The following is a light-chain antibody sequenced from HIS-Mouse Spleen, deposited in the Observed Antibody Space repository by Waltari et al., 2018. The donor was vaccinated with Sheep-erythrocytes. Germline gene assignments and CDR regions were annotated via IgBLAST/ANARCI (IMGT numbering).Light chain of an antibody. V-gene: IGLV2-11*01. J-gene: IGLJ2*01. CDR1: SSDVGGYNY. CDR2: DVS. CDR3: CSYAGSYTLV. Sequence: QSALTQPRSVSGSPGQSVTISCTGTSSDVGGYNYVSWSQQPPGKAPKLMIYDVSKRPPVVPDRFSGSKSGNAASLTISGLQAEDEADYYGCSYAGSYTLVFGGGTKLTVL.